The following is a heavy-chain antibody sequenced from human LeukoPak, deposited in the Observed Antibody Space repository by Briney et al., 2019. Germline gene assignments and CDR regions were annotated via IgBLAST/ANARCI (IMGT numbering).Heavy chain of an antibody. CDR3: ARVEYYYDSSGYFDY. Sequence: GGSLRLSCAASGFTFDDYGMSWVRQAPGKGLEWVSGINWNGGSTGYADSVKGRFTISRDNAKNSLYLQMYSLRAEDTALYYCARVEYYYDSSGYFDYWGQGTLVTVSS. CDR2: INWNGGST. CDR1: GFTFDDYG. J-gene: IGHJ4*02. V-gene: IGHV3-20*04. D-gene: IGHD3-22*01.